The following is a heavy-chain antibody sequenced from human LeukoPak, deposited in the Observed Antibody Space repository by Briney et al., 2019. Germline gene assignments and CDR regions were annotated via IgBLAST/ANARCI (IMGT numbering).Heavy chain of an antibody. CDR2: IRYDGSNK. D-gene: IGHD4-11*01. Sequence: GGSLRLSCAASGFTFSSYGMHRVRQAPGKGLEWVAFIRYDGSNKYYADSVKGRFTISRDNSKNTLYLQMNSLRAEDTAVYYCARDEVRMTTFFDYWGQGTLVTVSS. CDR1: GFTFSSYG. V-gene: IGHV3-30*02. J-gene: IGHJ4*02. CDR3: ARDEVRMTTFFDY.